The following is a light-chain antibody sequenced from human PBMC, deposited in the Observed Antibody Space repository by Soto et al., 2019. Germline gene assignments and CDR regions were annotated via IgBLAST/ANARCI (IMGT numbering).Light chain of an antibody. CDR2: ENN. J-gene: IGLJ3*02. CDR3: GTWDNNLNAGV. CDR1: SSNIGNRY. V-gene: IGLV1-51*02. Sequence: QSVLTQPPSVSAAPGQKVTISCSGSSSNIGNRYVSWYQHFPGTAPKLLIYENNKRPSGIPDRFSGSKSGTSATLGITGLQTGDEADYYCGTWDNNLNAGVFGGGTKLTVL.